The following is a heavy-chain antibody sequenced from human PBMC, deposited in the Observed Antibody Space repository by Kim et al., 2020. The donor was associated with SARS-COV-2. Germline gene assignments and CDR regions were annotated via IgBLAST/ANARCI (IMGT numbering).Heavy chain of an antibody. V-gene: IGHV4-34*01. CDR2: INHSGST. CDR3: ARRAGGDYDDAFDI. Sequence: SETLSLTCAVYGGSFSGYYWSWIRQPPGKGLEWIGEINHSGSTNYNPSLKSRVTISVDTSKNQFSLKLSSVTAADTAVYYCARRAGGDYDDAFDIWGQGTMVTVSS. J-gene: IGHJ3*02. CDR1: GGSFSGYY. D-gene: IGHD4-17*01.